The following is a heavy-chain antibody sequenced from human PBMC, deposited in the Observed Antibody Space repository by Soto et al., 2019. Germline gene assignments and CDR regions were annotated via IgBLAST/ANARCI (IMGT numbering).Heavy chain of an antibody. CDR1: GFTFSRYW. V-gene: IGHV3-7*04. CDR2: IKQDGTEK. D-gene: IGHD2-15*01. J-gene: IGHJ6*02. CDR3: ARGWGAVAAVMDV. Sequence: GGSLRLSCAASGFTFSRYWMNWVRQAPGKGLEWVANIKQDGTEKNYVDSVKGRFTISRDNAKNSLYLQMDSLRAEDTAVYFCARGWGAVAAVMDVWGQGTTVTSP.